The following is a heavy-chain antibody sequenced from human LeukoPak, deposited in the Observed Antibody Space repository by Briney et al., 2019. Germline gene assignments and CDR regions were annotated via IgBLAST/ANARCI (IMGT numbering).Heavy chain of an antibody. V-gene: IGHV4-39*01. CDR2: IYYSGST. CDR1: GGSISSSSYY. J-gene: IGHJ6*03. CDR3: AIKDDPIAARPAYYYYYMDV. D-gene: IGHD6-6*01. Sequence: SETLSLTCTVSGGSISSSSYYWGWIRQPPGKGLEWIGSIYYSGSTYYDPSLKSRVTISVDTSKNQFSLKLSSVTAADTAVYYCAIKDDPIAARPAYYYYYMDVWGKGTTVTVSS.